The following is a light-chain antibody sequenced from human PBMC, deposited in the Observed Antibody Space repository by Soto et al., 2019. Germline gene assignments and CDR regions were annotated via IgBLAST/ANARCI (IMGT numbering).Light chain of an antibody. J-gene: IGKJ4*01. CDR3: QQYIRWPLT. CDR1: QSVSSY. V-gene: IGKV3-11*01. Sequence: IVLTQSPATLSLSPGERATLSCRASQSVSSYLAWYQQKPGQAPRLLIYDASNRATGTPARFSGSGSGTEFTLTISSLQSEDFAVYYCQQYIRWPLTFGGGTKVDI. CDR2: DAS.